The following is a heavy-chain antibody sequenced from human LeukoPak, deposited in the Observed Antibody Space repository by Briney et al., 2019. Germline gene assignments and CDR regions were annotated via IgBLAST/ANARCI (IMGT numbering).Heavy chain of an antibody. J-gene: IGHJ2*01. V-gene: IGHV4-34*01. D-gene: IGHD2-2*01. CDR2: INHSGST. CDR3: ARGLVVPTATRYWYFDL. CDR1: GGSFSDYY. Sequence: PSETLSLTCAVYGGSFSDYYWTWIRQPPGKRLEWIGEINHSGSTNCNPSLKSRVTISVDTSINQFSLKLSSLTAADTAVYYWARGLVVPTATRYWYFDLWGRGTLVTVSS.